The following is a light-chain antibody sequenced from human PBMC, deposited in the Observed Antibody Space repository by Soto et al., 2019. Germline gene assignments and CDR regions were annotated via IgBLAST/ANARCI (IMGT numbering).Light chain of an antibody. CDR1: SNDVGGNNDY. Sequence: QSVLTQPPSASGSPGQSVTISCTGTSNDVGGNNDYVSWYQQHPGKAPKLLIYDVSDRPSRISSRFSGSKSANTASLTISGLQAEDEAFYYCSSYTTTTNVRFVFGTGTKLTVL. CDR2: DVS. V-gene: IGLV2-14*03. J-gene: IGLJ1*01. CDR3: SSYTTTTNVRFV.